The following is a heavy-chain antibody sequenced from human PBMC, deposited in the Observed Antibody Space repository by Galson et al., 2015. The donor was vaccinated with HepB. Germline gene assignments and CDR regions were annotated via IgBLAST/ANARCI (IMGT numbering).Heavy chain of an antibody. D-gene: IGHD3-22*01. Sequence: SVKVSCKASGYTFTGYYMHWVRQAPGQGLEWMGRINPNSGGTNYEQKFQGRVTMARDTPISTAYMELSRLRSDDTAVYYCAREGIVVAPGAFDIWGQGTMVTVSS. CDR2: INPNSGGT. V-gene: IGHV1-2*02. CDR3: AREGIVVAPGAFDI. J-gene: IGHJ3*02. CDR1: GYTFTGYY.